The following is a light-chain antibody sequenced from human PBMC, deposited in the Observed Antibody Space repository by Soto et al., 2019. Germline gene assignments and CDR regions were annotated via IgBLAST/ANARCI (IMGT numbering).Light chain of an antibody. J-gene: IGKJ3*01. Sequence: EIVMTQSPATLSVSPGERATLSCRASQSVSSNLAWYQQKPGQAPRLLIYGASTRATGIPARFSGSGSGTEFTLTISSLQSEDFAVYYCQQYNNLPHLFTVGPGTKVDIK. CDR1: QSVSSN. CDR3: QQYNNLPHLFT. CDR2: GAS. V-gene: IGKV3-15*01.